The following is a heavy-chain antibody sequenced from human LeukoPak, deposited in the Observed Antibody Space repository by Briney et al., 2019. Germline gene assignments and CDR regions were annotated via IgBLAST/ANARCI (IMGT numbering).Heavy chain of an antibody. CDR2: IYTSGST. J-gene: IGHJ3*02. D-gene: IGHD3-22*01. CDR3: ARVPYYYDSSGYSAFDI. CDR1: GGSLSSGSYY. V-gene: IGHV4-61*02. Sequence: SETLSLTCTVSGGSLSSGSYYGSWIRQPAGKGLEWIGRIYTSGSTNYNPSLKSRVTISVDTSKNQFSLKLSSVTAADTAVYYCARVPYYYDSSGYSAFDIWGQGTMVTVSS.